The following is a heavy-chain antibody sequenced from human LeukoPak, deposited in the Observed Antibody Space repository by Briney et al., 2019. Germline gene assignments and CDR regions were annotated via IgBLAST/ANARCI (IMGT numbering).Heavy chain of an antibody. CDR1: GDTFTMLS. V-gene: IGHV1-24*01. CDR3: ARERAYCSSTSCRSADY. Sequence: AAVKVSCKVSGDTFTMLSMHWVRQAPGKGLEWMGGFDPEEGRTSYAQNFQGRFTMTEDTSTITAYMELSSLTSEDTAVYYCARERAYCSSTSCRSADYWGQGTLVTVSS. CDR2: FDPEEGRT. J-gene: IGHJ4*02. D-gene: IGHD2-2*01.